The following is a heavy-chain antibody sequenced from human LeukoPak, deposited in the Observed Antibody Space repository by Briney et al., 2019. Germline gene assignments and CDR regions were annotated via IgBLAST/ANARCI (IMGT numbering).Heavy chain of an antibody. V-gene: IGHV3-7*01. CDR2: IKQDGSEK. CDR3: AALDTYYYDSSGHDY. Sequence: GGSLRLSCAASGFTLSDYYMHWVRQAPGKGLEWVANIKQDGSEKYYVDSVKGRFTISRDNAKNSLYLQMNSLRAEDTAVYYCAALDTYYYDSSGHDYWGQGTLVTVSS. CDR1: GFTLSDYY. D-gene: IGHD3-22*01. J-gene: IGHJ4*02.